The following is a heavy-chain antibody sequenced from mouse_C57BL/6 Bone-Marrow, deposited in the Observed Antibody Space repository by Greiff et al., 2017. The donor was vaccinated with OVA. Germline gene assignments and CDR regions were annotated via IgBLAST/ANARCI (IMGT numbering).Heavy chain of an antibody. D-gene: IGHD1-1*01. CDR3: TRWGLYYYGSSYVLDV. CDR1: GYTFTDYE. V-gene: IGHV1-15*01. J-gene: IGHJ1*03. Sequence: QVQLQQSGAELVRPGASVTLSCKASGYTFTDYEMHWVKQTPVHGLEWIGAIDPETGGTAYNQKFKGKAILTADKSSSTAYMELRSLTSEDSAVYYCTRWGLYYYGSSYVLDVWGTGTTVTVSS. CDR2: IDPETGGT.